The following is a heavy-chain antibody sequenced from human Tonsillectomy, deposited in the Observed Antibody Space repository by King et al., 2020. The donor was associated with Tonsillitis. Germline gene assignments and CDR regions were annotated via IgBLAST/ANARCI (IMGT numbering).Heavy chain of an antibody. J-gene: IGHJ4*02. D-gene: IGHD2-21*01. V-gene: IGHV5-51*01. CDR3: AGRPRCDLHVYFPFD. CDR2: SCSDDSDT. Sequence: QLVQSGAEVKKPGESLKISCKGSGYVFNTYWIAWVRQMPGKGLEWMGISCSDDSDTQYSPSFRGQFTISVDKSINTVYLLWSSLKASDNAMYYCAGRPRCDLHVYFPFDRGQGTLVTVSA. CDR1: GYVFNTYW.